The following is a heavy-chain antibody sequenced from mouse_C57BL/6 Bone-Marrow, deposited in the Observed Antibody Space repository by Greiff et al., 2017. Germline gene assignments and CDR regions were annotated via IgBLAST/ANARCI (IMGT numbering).Heavy chain of an antibody. CDR1: GFTFSSYG. D-gene: IGHD1-1*01. CDR3: ARLYYGSSRAWFAY. Sequence: EVNVVESGGDLVKPGGSLKLSCAASGFTFSSYGMSWVRQTPDKRLEWVATISSGGSYTYYPDSVKGRFTISRDNAKNTLYLQMSSLKSEDTAMYYCARLYYGSSRAWFAYWGQGTRVTVSA. V-gene: IGHV5-6*02. J-gene: IGHJ3*01. CDR2: ISSGGSYT.